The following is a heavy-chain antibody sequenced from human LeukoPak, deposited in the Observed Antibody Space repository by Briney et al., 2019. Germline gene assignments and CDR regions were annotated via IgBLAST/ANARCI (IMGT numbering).Heavy chain of an antibody. V-gene: IGHV1-2*02. CDR3: ARGIREYSSGP. CDR2: INPNTGGT. Sequence: ASVKVSCKASGYTSTAYYVHWVRQAPGQGLEWVGWINPNTGGTDYAQGFRARVTLTADTSIGTAYMELSSLRSEDTAVYYCARGIREYSSGPWGQGTLVTVSS. D-gene: IGHD6-19*01. CDR1: GYTSTAYY. J-gene: IGHJ4*02.